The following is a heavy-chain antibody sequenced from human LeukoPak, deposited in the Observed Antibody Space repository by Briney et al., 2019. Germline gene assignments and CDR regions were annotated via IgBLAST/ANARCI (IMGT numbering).Heavy chain of an antibody. Sequence: GGSLRLSCAASGFTFSSYGMHWVRQAPGKGLEWVAVISYDGNDKYYRDSVKGRFIIPRDNSKYTLYLQMNSLTVEDTAVYYCAKGTFGDIAYWGQGTLVTVSS. D-gene: IGHD3-10*01. CDR2: ISYDGNDK. J-gene: IGHJ4*02. CDR3: AKGTFGDIAY. CDR1: GFTFSSYG. V-gene: IGHV3-30*18.